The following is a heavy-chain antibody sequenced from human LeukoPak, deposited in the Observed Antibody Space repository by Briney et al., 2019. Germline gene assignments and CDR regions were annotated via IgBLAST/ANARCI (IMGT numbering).Heavy chain of an antibody. Sequence: SETLSLTCTVSGYSISGGYYWGWIRQPPGKGLEWIGSIYHTGSTYYNPSLKSRVTISVDTSKNQFSLKLSSVTAADTAVYYCARVGHYSNYVLSYWGQGTLVTVSS. CDR3: ARVGHYSNYVLSY. V-gene: IGHV4-38-2*02. D-gene: IGHD4-11*01. CDR1: GYSISGGYY. CDR2: IYHTGST. J-gene: IGHJ4*02.